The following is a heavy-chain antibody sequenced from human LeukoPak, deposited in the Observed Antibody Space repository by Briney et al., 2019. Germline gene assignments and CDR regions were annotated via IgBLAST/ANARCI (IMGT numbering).Heavy chain of an antibody. V-gene: IGHV4-4*07. D-gene: IGHD6-13*01. CDR3: ARDQSSSSWYYFDY. CDR2: IYTSGST. J-gene: IGHJ4*02. Sequence: PSETLSLTCTVSGGSISSYYWSWIRQPAGKGLEWIGRIYTSGSTNYNPSLKSRVTMSVDTSKNQFSLKLSSVTAADTAVYYYARDQSSSSWYYFDYWGQGTLVTVSS. CDR1: GGSISSYY.